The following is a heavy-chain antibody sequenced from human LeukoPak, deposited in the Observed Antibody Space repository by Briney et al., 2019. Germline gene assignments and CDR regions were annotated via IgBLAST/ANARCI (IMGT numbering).Heavy chain of an antibody. CDR2: IYYSGST. CDR3: ATTPGSDYYFDY. CDR1: GGSVSSGSYY. V-gene: IGHV4-61*01. D-gene: IGHD1-26*01. Sequence: PSETLSITCTVSGGSVSSGSYYWSWIRQPPGKGLEWIGYIYYSGSTNYNPSLKSRVTISVDTSKNQFSLKLSSVTAADTAVYYCATTPGSDYYFDYWGQGTLVTVSS. J-gene: IGHJ4*02.